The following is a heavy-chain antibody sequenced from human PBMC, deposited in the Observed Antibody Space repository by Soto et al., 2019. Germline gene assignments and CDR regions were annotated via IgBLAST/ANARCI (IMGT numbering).Heavy chain of an antibody. V-gene: IGHV3-23*01. CDR3: AKDRMPTYYYDSSGSSPYDY. Sequence: PGWSLRLACAYSGFTFISYAMSWVRQAPGKGLEWVSAISGSGGSTYYADSVKGRFTISRDNSKNTLYLQMNSLRAEDTAVYYCAKDRMPTYYYDSSGSSPYDYWGQGTLVTVSS. CDR2: ISGSGGST. D-gene: IGHD3-22*01. J-gene: IGHJ4*02. CDR1: GFTFISYA.